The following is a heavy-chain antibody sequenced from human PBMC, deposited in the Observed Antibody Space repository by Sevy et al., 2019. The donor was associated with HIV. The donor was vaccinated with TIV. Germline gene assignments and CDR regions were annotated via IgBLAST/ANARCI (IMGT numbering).Heavy chain of an antibody. V-gene: IGHV4-34*01. CDR2: INHSGST. CDR3: ARVGLGVVPAAQKNYYYYGMDV. CDR1: GGSFSGYY. D-gene: IGHD2-2*01. Sequence: SETLSLTCAVYGGSFSGYYWSWIRQPPGKGLEWIGEINHSGSTNYNPSLKSRVTISVDTSKNQFSLKLSSMTAADTAVYYCARVGLGVVPAAQKNYYYYGMDVWGQGTTVTVSS. J-gene: IGHJ6*02.